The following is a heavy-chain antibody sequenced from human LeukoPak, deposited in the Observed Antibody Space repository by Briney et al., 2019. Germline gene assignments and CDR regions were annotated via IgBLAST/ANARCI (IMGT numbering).Heavy chain of an antibody. Sequence: SETLSLTCSVSGGSISSYYWSWIRQPPGKGLEWIGYNYYCGSTNFNPSLKSRVTISVDTSKNQFSLKLSSVTAADTAVYYCATCSGGSCYSAFDIWGQGTMVTVSS. D-gene: IGHD2-15*01. CDR3: ATCSGGSCYSAFDI. CDR1: GGSISSYY. CDR2: NYYCGST. J-gene: IGHJ3*02. V-gene: IGHV4-59*08.